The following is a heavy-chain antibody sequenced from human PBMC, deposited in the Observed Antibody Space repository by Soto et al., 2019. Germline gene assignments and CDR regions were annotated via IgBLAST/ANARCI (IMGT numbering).Heavy chain of an antibody. D-gene: IGHD2-21*01. CDR3: ARDVDYYYGMDV. J-gene: IGHJ6*02. CDR2: IYYSGST. CDR1: GGSISSGDYY. V-gene: IGHV4-30-4*01. Sequence: SETLSLTCTVSGGSISSGDYYWSWIRQPPGKGLEWIGYIYYSGSTYYNPSLKSRVTISVDTSKNQFSLKLSSVTAADTAVYYCARDVDYYYGMDVWGQGTTVTVSS.